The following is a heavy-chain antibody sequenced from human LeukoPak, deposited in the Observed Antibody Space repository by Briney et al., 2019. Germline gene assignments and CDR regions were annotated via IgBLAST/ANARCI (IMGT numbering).Heavy chain of an antibody. D-gene: IGHD5-12*01. J-gene: IGHJ4*02. CDR2: INSDGGSI. V-gene: IGHV3-74*01. CDR3: AREIEYSGYDRVDY. CDR1: GFTFSSYE. Sequence: GGSLRLSCAASGFTFSSYEMNWVRQAPGKGLVWLSRINSDGGSIRYADSVKGRFTISRDNAKNTLYLQMNSLRAEDTAVYYCAREIEYSGYDRVDYWGQGTLVTVSS.